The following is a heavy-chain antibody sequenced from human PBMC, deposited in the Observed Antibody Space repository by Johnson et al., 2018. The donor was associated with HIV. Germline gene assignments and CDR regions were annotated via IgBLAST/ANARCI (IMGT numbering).Heavy chain of an antibody. V-gene: IGHV3-66*02. CDR1: GFTVSSNY. CDR2: LYSGGST. D-gene: IGHD4-11*01. J-gene: IGHJ3*02. Sequence: VQLVESGGGLVQPGGSLRLSCAASGFTVSSNYMSWVRQAPGKGLEWVSVLYSGGSTYYADSVKGRFTISRDNSKHTLYLQMNKLRVEDTAVYYCARSVHDYSDYLWGRDAFDIWGQGTMIIVSS. CDR3: ARSVHDYSDYLWGRDAFDI.